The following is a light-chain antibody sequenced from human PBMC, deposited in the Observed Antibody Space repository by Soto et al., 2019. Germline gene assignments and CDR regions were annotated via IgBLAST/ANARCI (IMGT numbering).Light chain of an antibody. CDR1: QSVSSN. J-gene: IGKJ1*01. Sequence: EIVMTQSPATLSVSPGERATLSCRASQSVSSNLAWYQQKPGQAPRLLIYGASTRATGIPARFSGSGFGTEFTLTISSLQSEDFAVYYCQQYNNWPLTFGQGTKVDI. V-gene: IGKV3-15*01. CDR3: QQYNNWPLT. CDR2: GAS.